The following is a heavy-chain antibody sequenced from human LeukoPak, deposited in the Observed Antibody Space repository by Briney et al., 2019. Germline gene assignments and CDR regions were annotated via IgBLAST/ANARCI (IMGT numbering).Heavy chain of an antibody. J-gene: IGHJ5*02. CDR3: ARDWLDGSSYSWFDP. CDR2: ISYDGSNK. V-gene: IGHV3-30-3*01. Sequence: PGRSLRLSCAASGFTFGSYAMHWVRQAPGKGLEWVAVISYDGSNKYYADSVKGRFTISRDNSKNTLYLQMNSLRAEDTAVYYCARDWLDGSSYSWFDPWGQGTLVTVSS. CDR1: GFTFGSYA. D-gene: IGHD6-6*01.